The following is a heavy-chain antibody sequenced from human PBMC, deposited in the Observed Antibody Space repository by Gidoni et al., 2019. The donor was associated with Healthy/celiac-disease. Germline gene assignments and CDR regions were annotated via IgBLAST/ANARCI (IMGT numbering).Heavy chain of an antibody. J-gene: IGHJ3*02. CDR3: AHRRLALDAFDI. Sequence: QITLKESGPTLVKPTQTLTLTCTFSGFSLSTSGVGVGWIRQPPGKALEWLALIYWNDDKRYSPSLKSRLTITKDTSKNQVVLTMTNMDPVDTATYYCAHRRLALDAFDIWDQGTMVTVSS. V-gene: IGHV2-5*01. D-gene: IGHD6-19*01. CDR1: GFSLSTSGVG. CDR2: IYWNDDK.